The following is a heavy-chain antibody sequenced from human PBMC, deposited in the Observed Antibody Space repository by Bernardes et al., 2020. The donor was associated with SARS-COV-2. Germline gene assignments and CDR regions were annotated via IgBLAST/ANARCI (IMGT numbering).Heavy chain of an antibody. J-gene: IGHJ4*02. CDR2: ITSDENTK. V-gene: IGHV3-30*03. CDR1: GFTFSTYG. D-gene: IGHD3-10*01. Sequence: GSLRLSCEVSGFTFSTYGLNWVRQAPGKGLEWLSLITSDENTKFYADSVKGRFTISRDNSKNMVYLEMTSLRPEDTAVYYCARGGDFDNWGQGTLVTVSS. CDR3: ARGGDFDN.